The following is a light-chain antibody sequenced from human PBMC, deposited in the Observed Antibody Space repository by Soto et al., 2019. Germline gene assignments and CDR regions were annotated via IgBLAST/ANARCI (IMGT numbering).Light chain of an antibody. CDR2: AAS. CDR3: QQTNTLLPLT. V-gene: IGKV1-12*01. J-gene: IGKJ4*01. CDR1: QGISNL. Sequence: DIQMTQSPSSVSASVGDRVTITCRASQGISNLLAWYQQQPGKAPKLLIYAASSLQSGVPSRFRGGGSGTHFTLIISSLQPEDFANYYCQQTNTLLPLTFGGGTKVEIK.